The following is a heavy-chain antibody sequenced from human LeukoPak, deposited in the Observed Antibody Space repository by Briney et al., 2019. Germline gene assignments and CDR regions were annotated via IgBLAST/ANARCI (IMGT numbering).Heavy chain of an antibody. CDR2: IKSDGSRT. Sequence: PGGSLRLSCAASGFTFSNYWMHWVRQAPGKGLVWVSRIKSDGSRTDYADSVKGRFTISRDNSKNTLYLQMNSLRAEDTAVYYCARDLTTIATRPHAIDDWGQGTLVTVSS. D-gene: IGHD6-6*01. CDR1: GFTFSNYW. V-gene: IGHV3-74*01. J-gene: IGHJ4*02. CDR3: ARDLTTIATRPHAIDD.